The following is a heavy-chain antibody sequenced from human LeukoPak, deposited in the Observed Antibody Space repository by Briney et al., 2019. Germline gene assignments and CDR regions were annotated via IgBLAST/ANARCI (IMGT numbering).Heavy chain of an antibody. CDR1: GFTFDDYG. D-gene: IGHD6-13*01. V-gene: IGHV3-7*01. Sequence: GGSLRLSCAASGFTFDDYGMSWVRQAPGKGLEWVANIKQDGSEKYYVDSVKGRFTISRDNAKNSLYLQMNSLRAEDTAVYYCARDKPTPAIAAAAHIYYYYMDVWGKGTTVTVSS. J-gene: IGHJ6*03. CDR2: IKQDGSEK. CDR3: ARDKPTPAIAAAAHIYYYYMDV.